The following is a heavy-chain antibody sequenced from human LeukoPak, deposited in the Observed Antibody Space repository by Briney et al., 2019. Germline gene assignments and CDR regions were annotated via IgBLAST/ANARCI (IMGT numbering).Heavy chain of an antibody. CDR3: ARGRLGSGSYWFDY. Sequence: SDTLTLTCDVSGDSICIGDYFCSWIRQPPGKGLEWNEYMYYSGIINYNRSLKSRVAISVDKSKNKFYLKLSCVTAEDTAVYYCARGRLGSGSYWFDYWGEGTLVTVSS. D-gene: IGHD1-26*01. V-gene: IGHV4-61*08. CDR1: GDSICIGDYF. J-gene: IGHJ4*02. CDR2: MYYSGII.